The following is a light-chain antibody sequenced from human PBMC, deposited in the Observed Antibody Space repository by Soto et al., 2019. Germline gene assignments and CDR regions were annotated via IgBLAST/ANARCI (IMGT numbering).Light chain of an antibody. CDR3: QQYVSSPWA. CDR1: QSVSSSF. CDR2: GAS. V-gene: IGKV3-20*01. Sequence: EIVLAQSPGTLSLSPGESATLSCRASQSVSSSFLAWYQHKAGQAPRLLIYGASRRATCIPDRFSGSGSGTDFTLTISRLEPEDFAVYYCQQYVSSPWAFGHGTKVEI. J-gene: IGKJ1*01.